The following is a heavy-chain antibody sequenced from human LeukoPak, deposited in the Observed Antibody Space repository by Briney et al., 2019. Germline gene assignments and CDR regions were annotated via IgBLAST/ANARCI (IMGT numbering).Heavy chain of an antibody. D-gene: IGHD3-10*01. CDR1: GGSISSYY. V-gene: IGHV4-4*07. CDR3: ARAVNYYGSGRRNWFDP. Sequence: SETLSLTCTVSGGSISSYYWSWIRQPAGKGLEWIGRIYTSGSTNYNPSLKSRVTMSVDTSKNQFSLKLSSVTAADTAVYYCARAVNYYGSGRRNWFDPWGQGTLVTVSS. J-gene: IGHJ5*02. CDR2: IYTSGST.